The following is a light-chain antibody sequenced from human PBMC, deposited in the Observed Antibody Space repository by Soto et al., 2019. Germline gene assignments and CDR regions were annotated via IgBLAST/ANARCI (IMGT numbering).Light chain of an antibody. J-gene: IGKJ4*01. CDR2: GAS. Sequence: DIQMTQSPSTLSASVGDRVTITCRASQDISNYLNWYQQKPGKAPKLLIYGASSLQSGVPSRFSGSGSETDFTLTISSLQPEDSATYYCQQTNTFPLTFGGGTKVDI. V-gene: IGKV1-39*01. CDR1: QDISNY. CDR3: QQTNTFPLT.